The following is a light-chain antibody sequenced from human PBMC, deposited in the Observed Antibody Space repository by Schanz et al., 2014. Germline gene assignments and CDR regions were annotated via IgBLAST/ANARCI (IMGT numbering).Light chain of an antibody. J-gene: IGLJ2*01. Sequence: QSALTQPRSVSGSPGQSVTISCTGTSNDIGDYNYVSWYQQHPGKAPKVMIYDVNKRPSGVPDRFSGSKSGNTASLTISGLQAEDEAHYYCSSYAGSNSFVVFGGGTKLTVL. V-gene: IGLV2-11*01. CDR1: SNDIGDYNY. CDR3: SSYAGSNSFVV. CDR2: DVN.